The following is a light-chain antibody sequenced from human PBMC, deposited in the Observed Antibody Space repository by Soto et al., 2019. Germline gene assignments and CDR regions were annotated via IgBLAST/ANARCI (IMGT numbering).Light chain of an antibody. V-gene: IGKV3-20*01. CDR2: GVS. Sequence: IELTQSPGTLSLSPGERATLSCRASQSVDRSQLAWYQQKAGQAPRLLIYGVSSRATDIPDRFSGSGSGTDFTLSISRLEPEDFAVYYCQQYRTSYTFGQGTKLEIK. CDR1: QSVDRSQ. J-gene: IGKJ2*01. CDR3: QQYRTSYT.